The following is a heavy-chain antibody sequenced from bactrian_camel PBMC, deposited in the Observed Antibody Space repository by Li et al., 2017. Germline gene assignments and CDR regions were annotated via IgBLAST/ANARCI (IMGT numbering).Heavy chain of an antibody. CDR3: AADPAPTMGWVASPAY. CDR1: GYTRRSGC. Sequence: VQLVESGGGSVQAGGSLSLSCATRGYTRRSGCLAWFRQVPGKEREMVAQIQDDGAKHYDSTAEGRFTISQDNAKNTLYLQMNSLKPEDTALYYCAADPAPTMGWVASPAYWGQGTQVTVS. V-gene: IGHV3S55*01. CDR2: IQDDGAK. J-gene: IGHJ4*01. D-gene: IGHD5*01.